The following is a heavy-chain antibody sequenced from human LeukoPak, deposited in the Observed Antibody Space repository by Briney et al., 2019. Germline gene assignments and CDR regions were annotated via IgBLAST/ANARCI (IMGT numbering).Heavy chain of an antibody. D-gene: IGHD3-3*01. CDR3: ARGRYDFWSGYSHYYMDV. V-gene: IGHV4-38-2*02. CDR2: VYHSGST. Sequence: SETLSLTCTVSGYSISSGYYWGWIRQPPGKGLEWIGSVYHSGSTYYNPSLKSRVTISVDTSKNQFSLKLSSVTAADTAVYYCARGRYDFWSGYSHYYMDVWGKGTTVTVSS. CDR1: GYSISSGYY. J-gene: IGHJ6*03.